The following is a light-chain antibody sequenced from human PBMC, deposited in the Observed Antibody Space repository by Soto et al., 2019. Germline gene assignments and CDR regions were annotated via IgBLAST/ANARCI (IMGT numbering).Light chain of an antibody. V-gene: IGLV2-14*01. CDR2: EVS. J-gene: IGLJ3*02. CDR3: SSYTSSSTLEV. CDR1: SSDVGGYKY. Sequence: QSALTQPASVSGSPGQSITISCTGTSSDVGGYKYVSWYQQHPGKAPQLMIYEVSNRPSGVSNRFSGSKSGNMASLTISGLQAEDEADYYCSSYTSSSTLEVFGGGTKLTVL.